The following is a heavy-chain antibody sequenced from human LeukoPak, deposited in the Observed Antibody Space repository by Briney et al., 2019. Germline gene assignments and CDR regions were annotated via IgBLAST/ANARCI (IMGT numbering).Heavy chain of an antibody. D-gene: IGHD3-10*01. Sequence: GGSLRLSCAASGFTFSSYGMHWVRQAPGKGLEWVAFIRYDGSNKYYADSVKGRFTISRDNSKNTLYLQMNSLRAEDTAVYYCAKGAYLYGSGSYYFDYWGQGTLVTVSS. CDR2: IRYDGSNK. V-gene: IGHV3-30*02. CDR3: AKGAYLYGSGSYYFDY. J-gene: IGHJ4*02. CDR1: GFTFSSYG.